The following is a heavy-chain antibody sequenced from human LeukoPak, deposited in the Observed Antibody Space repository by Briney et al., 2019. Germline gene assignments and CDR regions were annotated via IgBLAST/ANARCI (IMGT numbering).Heavy chain of an antibody. CDR3: AKNYFDRSGYVY. J-gene: IGHJ4*02. Sequence: GGSLRLSCTASGFTFSNYAMTWVRQAPGKGLEWVSGISGSGDNTYFADSVKGRFTISRDNSKNTLYLQMDSLRAEDTAVYYCAKNYFDRSGYVYWGQGTLVTVSS. V-gene: IGHV3-23*01. CDR1: GFTFSNYA. CDR2: ISGSGDNT. D-gene: IGHD3-22*01.